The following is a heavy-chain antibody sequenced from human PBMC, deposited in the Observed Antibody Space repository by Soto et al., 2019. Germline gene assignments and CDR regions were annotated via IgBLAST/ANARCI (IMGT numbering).Heavy chain of an antibody. CDR3: ASGYDFWSGYTPDYGMDV. Sequence: GGSLRLSCAASGFTFSDYYMSWIRQAPGKGLEWVSYISSSGSTIYYADSVRGRFTISRDNAKNSLYLQMNSLRAEDTAVYYCASGYDFWSGYTPDYGMDVWGQGTTVTVSS. CDR1: GFTFSDYY. V-gene: IGHV3-11*01. D-gene: IGHD3-3*01. J-gene: IGHJ6*02. CDR2: ISSSGSTI.